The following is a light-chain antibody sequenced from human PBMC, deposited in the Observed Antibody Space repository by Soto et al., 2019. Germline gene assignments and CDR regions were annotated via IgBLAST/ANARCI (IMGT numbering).Light chain of an antibody. V-gene: IGLV4-69*01. J-gene: IGLJ2*01. Sequence: HLVLPQSHSASASLGASVKLTCTLSIGHSTYAIAWHQQQPGKGPRYLMKLDSDGSHTKGDGIPDRFSGSSSGAERYLTISSLQSEDEADYYCQTWVTGPPIVVGGGTKLTVL. CDR3: QTWVTGPPIV. CDR2: LDSDGSH. CDR1: IGHSTYA.